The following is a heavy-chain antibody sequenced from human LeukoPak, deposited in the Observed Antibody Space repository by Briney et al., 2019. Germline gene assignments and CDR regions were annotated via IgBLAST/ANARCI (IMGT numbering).Heavy chain of an antibody. CDR1: GFTFSSYG. CDR2: INSDGSST. D-gene: IGHD3-10*01. J-gene: IGHJ6*03. Sequence: GGSLRLSCAASGFTFSSYGMSWVRQAPGKGLEWVSRINSDGSSTSYADSVKGRFTISRDNSKNTLYLQMNSLRAEDTAVYYCAMLKAFTSGTGYMDVWGKGTTVTISS. V-gene: IGHV3-23*01. CDR3: AMLKAFTSGTGYMDV.